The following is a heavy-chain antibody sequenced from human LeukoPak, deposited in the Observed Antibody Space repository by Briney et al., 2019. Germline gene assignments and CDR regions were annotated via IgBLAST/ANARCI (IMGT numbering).Heavy chain of an antibody. CDR3: ARGEYFFDY. J-gene: IGHJ4*02. CDR2: IKPDGSEK. CDR1: GXTFSSYA. V-gene: IGHV3-7*04. Sequence: GGSLRLSCAASGXTFSSYAMSWVRQAPGRGLEWVATIKPDGSEKYYVDSVKGRFTMSRDNAKNSLYLQVNSLRVEDTAVYYCARGEYFFDYWGQGTLVTVSS.